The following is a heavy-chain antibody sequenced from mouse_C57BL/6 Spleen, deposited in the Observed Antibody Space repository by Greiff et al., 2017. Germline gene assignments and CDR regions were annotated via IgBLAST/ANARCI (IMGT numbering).Heavy chain of an antibody. J-gene: IGHJ2*01. CDR3: ARRSSGYLDY. CDR2: IHPNSGST. Sequence: QVQLKQPGAELVKPGASVKLSCKASGYTFTSYWMHWVKQRPGQGLEWIGMIHPNSGSTNYNEKFKSKATLTVDKSSSTAYMQLSSLTSEDSAVYYCARRSSGYLDYWGQGTTLTVSS. V-gene: IGHV1-64*01. CDR1: GYTFTSYW. D-gene: IGHD3-2*02.